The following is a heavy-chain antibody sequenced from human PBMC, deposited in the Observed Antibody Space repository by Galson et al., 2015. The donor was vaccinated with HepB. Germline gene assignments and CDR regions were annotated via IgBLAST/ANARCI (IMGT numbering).Heavy chain of an antibody. CDR1: GFTFSSYS. V-gene: IGHV3-21*01. D-gene: IGHD6-19*01. CDR3: ARGSYHSSGWYGPFFRNWFDP. Sequence: SLRLSCAASGFTFSSYSMNWVRQAPGKGLEWVSSISSSSSYIYYADSVKGRFTISRDNAKNSLYLQMNSLRAEDTAVYYCARGSYHSSGWYGPFFRNWFDPWGQGTLVTVSS. CDR2: ISSSSSYI. J-gene: IGHJ5*02.